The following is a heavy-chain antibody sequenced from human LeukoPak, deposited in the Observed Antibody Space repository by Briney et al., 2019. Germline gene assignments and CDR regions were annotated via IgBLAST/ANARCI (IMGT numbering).Heavy chain of an antibody. D-gene: IGHD6-6*01. CDR2: IYYSGST. CDR3: ARRMYGSSLDY. J-gene: IGHJ4*02. Sequence: PSETLSLTCTVSGVSISNYYWSWIRQPPGKGLEWIAFIYYSGSTTYNPSLKSRVTISVDTSKNQFSLKLSSVTAADTAVEYCARRMYGSSLDYWGQGTLVTVSS. V-gene: IGHV4-59*08. CDR1: GVSISNYY.